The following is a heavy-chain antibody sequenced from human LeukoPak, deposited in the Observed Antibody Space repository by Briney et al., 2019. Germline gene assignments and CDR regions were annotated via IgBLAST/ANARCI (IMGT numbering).Heavy chain of an antibody. CDR3: ARKYPDHWFDP. D-gene: IGHD6-6*01. V-gene: IGHV4-30-4*01. Sequence: SETLSLTCTVSGGSISGGNFYWSWIRQPPGKGLEWIGYIFYLGSTYYNLSLKSRVTMSVDTSKNQFSLILRSVTAADTAVYYCARKYPDHWFDPWGQGTLVTVSS. J-gene: IGHJ5*02. CDR2: IFYLGST. CDR1: GGSISGGNFY.